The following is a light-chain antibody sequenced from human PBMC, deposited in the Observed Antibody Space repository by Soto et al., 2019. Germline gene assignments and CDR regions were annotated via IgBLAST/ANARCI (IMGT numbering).Light chain of an antibody. CDR1: SSNIGSNYD. CDR2: DSR. V-gene: IGLV1-40*01. J-gene: IGLJ3*02. Sequence: QSVLTQPPSVSGAPGQRGTISCTGSSSNIGSNYDVHWYQHLPGTAPKLVIYDSRVRPSGVPDRFSGSKSGTSASLAITGLQAEDEADYYCQSYDTTLSGLLFGGGTKLTVL. CDR3: QSYDTTLSGLL.